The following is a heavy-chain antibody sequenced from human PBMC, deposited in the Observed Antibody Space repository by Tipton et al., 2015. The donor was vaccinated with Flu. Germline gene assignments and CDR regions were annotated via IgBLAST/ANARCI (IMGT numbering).Heavy chain of an antibody. CDR3: ARQIGGGDCY. J-gene: IGHJ4*02. Sequence: SLRLSCAASGFTFSNYWMHWVRQAPGKGLEWVANMKQDGSEIYYLDSVKGRFTISRDNANNSLYLQMNSLRAEDTAVYYCARQIGGGDCYWGQGTLVTVSS. CDR2: MKQDGSEI. D-gene: IGHD2-21*01. CDR1: GFTFSNYW. V-gene: IGHV3-7*03.